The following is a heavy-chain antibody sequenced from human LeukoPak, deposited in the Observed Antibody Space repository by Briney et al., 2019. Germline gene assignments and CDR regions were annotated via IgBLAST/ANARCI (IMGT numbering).Heavy chain of an antibody. D-gene: IGHD5-12*01. Sequence: GGSLRLSCAASGFTFSSYSMNWVRQAPGEGVEWVSYISPSSSAIYYADSVKGRFTISRDNAKNSLYLQMSSLRDEDTAVYHCVRDRSGSGYGDHWGQGALVTVSS. CDR3: VRDRSGSGYGDH. V-gene: IGHV3-48*02. J-gene: IGHJ4*02. CDR1: GFTFSSYS. CDR2: ISPSSSAI.